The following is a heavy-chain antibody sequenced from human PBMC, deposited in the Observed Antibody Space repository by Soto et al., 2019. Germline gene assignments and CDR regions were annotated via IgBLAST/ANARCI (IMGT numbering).Heavy chain of an antibody. Sequence: GGSLRLSCEGSGFSFHDYTMHCVRQVPGKGLEWVSLITWDGGSKFYADSVKGRFTISRDNSKNSLFLQMNSLRSEDTGFYYSAKSLMYGKEVWGQGTTVTVSS. V-gene: IGHV3-43*01. J-gene: IGHJ6*02. D-gene: IGHD2-8*01. CDR2: ITWDGGSK. CDR1: GFSFHDYT. CDR3: AKSLMYGKEV.